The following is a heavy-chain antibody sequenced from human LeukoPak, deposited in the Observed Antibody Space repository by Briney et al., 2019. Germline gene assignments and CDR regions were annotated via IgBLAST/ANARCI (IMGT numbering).Heavy chain of an antibody. D-gene: IGHD2-21*02. CDR1: GFTFSSYA. CDR3: ASLAAYCGGDCYSWDFDY. J-gene: IGHJ4*02. CDR2: ISYDGRNK. Sequence: GGSLRLSCAASGFTFSSYAMHWVRQAPGKGLEWVAVISYDGRNKYYADSVKGRFTISRDNSKNTLYLQMNSLRAEDTAVYYCASLAAYCGGDCYSWDFDYWGQGTLVTVSS. V-gene: IGHV3-30*04.